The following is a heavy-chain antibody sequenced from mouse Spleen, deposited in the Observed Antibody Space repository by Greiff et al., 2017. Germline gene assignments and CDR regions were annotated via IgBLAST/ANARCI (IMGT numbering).Heavy chain of an antibody. Sequence: EVKLMESEGGLVQPGSSMKLSCTASGFTFSDYYMAWVRQVPEKGLEWVANINYDGSSTYYLDSLKSRFIISRDNAKNILYLQMSSLKSEDTATYYCARGIYYYGSSWDDYAMDYWGQGTSVTVSS. J-gene: IGHJ4*01. D-gene: IGHD1-1*01. V-gene: IGHV5-16*01. CDR3: ARGIYYYGSSWDDYAMDY. CDR1: GFTFSDYY. CDR2: INYDGSST.